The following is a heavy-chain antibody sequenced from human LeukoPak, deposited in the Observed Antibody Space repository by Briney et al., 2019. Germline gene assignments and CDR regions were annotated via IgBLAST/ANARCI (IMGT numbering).Heavy chain of an antibody. CDR1: GGSSSGYY. V-gene: IGHV4-34*01. J-gene: IGHJ4*02. CDR3: VRVPEGDSRPCDS. CDR2: IAHGGGT. D-gene: IGHD2-21*01. Sequence: SETLSLTCAVYGGSSSGYYWTFVRQTPGKGLEWIGEIAHGGGTNYHPSLQSRVSISIDTSKKQFSLRLRSVTAADTAIYFCVRVPEGDSRPCDSWGQGTLVTVSS.